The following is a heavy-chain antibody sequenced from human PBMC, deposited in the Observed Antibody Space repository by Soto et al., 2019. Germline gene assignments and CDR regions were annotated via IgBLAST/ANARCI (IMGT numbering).Heavy chain of an antibody. Sequence: QITLKESGPTLVKPTQTLTLTCTFSGFSLSTSGVGVGWIRQPPGKALEWLALIYWDDDKRYSPSLKSRLTITKDTSKNQVVLTMTNMDPVDTATYYCAHRRITMVRGDLLVWFDPWGQGTLVTVSS. V-gene: IGHV2-5*02. J-gene: IGHJ5*02. CDR2: IYWDDDK. CDR3: AHRRITMVRGDLLVWFDP. D-gene: IGHD3-10*01. CDR1: GFSLSTSGVG.